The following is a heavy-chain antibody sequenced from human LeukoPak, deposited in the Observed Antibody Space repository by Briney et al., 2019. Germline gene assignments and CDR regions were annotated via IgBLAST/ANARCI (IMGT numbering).Heavy chain of an antibody. Sequence: GGSLRLSCAASGFTFSSYWMHWVRQAPGKGLEWVSAIKGRFTISRDNSKNTLYLQMNSLRAEDTAVYYCAKDQQRMGYGPDDAFDIWGQGTMVTVSS. CDR2: I. V-gene: IGHV3-23*01. CDR3: AKDQQRMGYGPDDAFDI. J-gene: IGHJ3*02. D-gene: IGHD2-8*01. CDR1: GFTFSSYW.